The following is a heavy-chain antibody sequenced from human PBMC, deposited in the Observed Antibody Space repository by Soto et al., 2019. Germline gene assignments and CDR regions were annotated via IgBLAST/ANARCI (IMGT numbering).Heavy chain of an antibody. CDR1: GFTXSNAW. CDR3: TTGVV. V-gene: IGHV3-15*01. J-gene: IGHJ6*04. CDR2: IKSKIDGGTT. Sequence: GGSLRLSCAASGFTXSNAWMSWVRQAPGKGMEWVGRIKSKIDGGTTDYAAPVKGRFTISRDDSKNTLYLQMNSLKTEDTAVYYCTTGVVSGKGTTVTVSS.